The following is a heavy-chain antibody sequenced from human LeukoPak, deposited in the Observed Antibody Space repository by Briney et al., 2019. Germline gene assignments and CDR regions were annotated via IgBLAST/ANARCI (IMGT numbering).Heavy chain of an antibody. Sequence: GGSLRLSCAASGFIVSSNYMSWVRQAPGKGLEWVSVIYSDGNTYYADSVKGRFTISRDNSKNTLYLQMNILRAEDTAVYYCATSSTRLYFGYWGQGTLVTVSS. D-gene: IGHD6-13*01. CDR2: IYSDGNT. CDR3: ATSSTRLYFGY. V-gene: IGHV3-53*01. J-gene: IGHJ4*02. CDR1: GFIVSSNY.